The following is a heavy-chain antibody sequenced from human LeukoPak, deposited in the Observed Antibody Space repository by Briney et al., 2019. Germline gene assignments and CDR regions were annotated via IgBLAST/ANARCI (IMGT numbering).Heavy chain of an antibody. J-gene: IGHJ4*02. CDR3: ARARFCTSGSCYFDC. V-gene: IGHV3-7*04. CDR1: GFTFSTYW. Sequence: GGSLRLSCAVSGFTFSTYWMSWVRQAPGKGLEWVANIKPDGSEKQYVDSVKGRFTISRDSAKNSVYLQMKSLRAKDTAVYYCARARFCTSGSCYFDCWGQGTLVTVSS. D-gene: IGHD2-15*01. CDR2: IKPDGSEK.